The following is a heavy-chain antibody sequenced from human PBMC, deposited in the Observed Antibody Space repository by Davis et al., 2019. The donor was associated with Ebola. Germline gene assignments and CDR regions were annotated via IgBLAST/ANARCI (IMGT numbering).Heavy chain of an antibody. CDR1: GFTFSSYW. V-gene: IGHV3-74*01. CDR2: INSDGSST. Sequence: GESLKISCAASGFTFSSYWMHWVRQAPGKGLVWVSRINSDGSSTSYADSVKGRFTISRDNAKNSLYLQMNSLRDEDTAVYYCARDPDTAMASDAFDIWGQGTMVTVSS. J-gene: IGHJ3*02. CDR3: ARDPDTAMASDAFDI. D-gene: IGHD5-18*01.